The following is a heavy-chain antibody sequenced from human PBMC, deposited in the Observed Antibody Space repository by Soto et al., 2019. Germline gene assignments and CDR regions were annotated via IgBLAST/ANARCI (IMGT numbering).Heavy chain of an antibody. Sequence: GGSLRLSCAASGFTFSSYSMNWVRQAPGKGLEWVSSISSSSSYIYYADSVKGRFTISRDNAKNSLYLQMNSLRAEDTAVYYCARDSFTMVRGVIITQFDYRGQGTLVTVSS. D-gene: IGHD3-10*01. CDR3: ARDSFTMVRGVIITQFDY. J-gene: IGHJ4*02. CDR1: GFTFSSYS. V-gene: IGHV3-21*01. CDR2: ISSSSSYI.